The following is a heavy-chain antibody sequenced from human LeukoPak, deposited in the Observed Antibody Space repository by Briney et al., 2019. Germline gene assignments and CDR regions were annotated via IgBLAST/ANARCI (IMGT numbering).Heavy chain of an antibody. CDR3: ARVSGAVATSLFDY. CDR2: INPGGGST. J-gene: IGHJ4*02. CDR1: GYSFTTYY. D-gene: IGHD5-12*01. V-gene: IGHV1-46*01. Sequence: ASVKVSCKASGYSFTTYYIQWVRQAPGQGLEWMGMINPGGGSTNYAQEFQGRVTMTRDTSRSTVYMELSSLRSEDTAVYYYARVSGAVATSLFDYWGQGTLVTVSS.